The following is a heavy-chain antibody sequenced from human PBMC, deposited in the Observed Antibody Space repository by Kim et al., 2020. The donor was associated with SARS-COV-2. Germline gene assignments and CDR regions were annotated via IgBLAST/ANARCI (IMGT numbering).Heavy chain of an antibody. J-gene: IGHJ4*02. D-gene: IGHD3-22*01. Sequence: YADSVKGRFTISRDNAKNSLYLQMNSLRAEDTAVYYCARDRDMIVGVLDYWGQGTLVTVSS. V-gene: IGHV3-21*01. CDR3: ARDRDMIVGVLDY.